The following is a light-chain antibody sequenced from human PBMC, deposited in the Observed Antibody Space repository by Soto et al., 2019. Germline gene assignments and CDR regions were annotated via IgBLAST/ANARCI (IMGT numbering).Light chain of an antibody. J-gene: IGKJ4*01. CDR2: GAS. V-gene: IGKV3-15*01. CDR3: QQYHTWPIT. CDR1: QTLINK. Sequence: ILMTQSTATLSVSPGERATLSCRASQTLINKLAWFQQEPGQAPRLLISGASTGATGIPARFSGSGSGTEFTLTIRSLQSEDCAIYYCQQYHTWPITFGGGTKVDIK.